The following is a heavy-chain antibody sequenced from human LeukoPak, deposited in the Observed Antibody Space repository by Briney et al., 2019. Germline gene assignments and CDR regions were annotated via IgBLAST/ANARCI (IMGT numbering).Heavy chain of an antibody. D-gene: IGHD3-9*01. CDR1: GYTFTSYG. J-gene: IGHJ4*02. CDR2: ISAYNGDT. V-gene: IGHV1-18*01. Sequence: ASVKVSGKASGYTFTSYGISWVRQAPGQGLEWMGWISAYNGDTNYAQKLQGRVTMTTDTSTSTAYMELRSLRSDDTAVYYCARSDFDWLQDYWGQGTLVTVSS. CDR3: ARSDFDWLQDY.